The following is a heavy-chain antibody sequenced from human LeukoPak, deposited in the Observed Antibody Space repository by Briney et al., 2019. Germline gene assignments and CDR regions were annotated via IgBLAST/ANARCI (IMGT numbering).Heavy chain of an antibody. CDR1: GGSISSYY. J-gene: IGHJ4*02. Sequence: PSETLSLTCTVSGGSISSYYWSWIRQPPGKGLEWIGEINHSGSTNYNPSLKSRVTISVDTSKNQFSLKLSSVTAADTAVYYCARGRYRGLYGDSFFDYWGQGTLVTVSS. V-gene: IGHV4-34*01. CDR2: INHSGST. CDR3: ARGRYRGLYGDSFFDY. D-gene: IGHD4-17*01.